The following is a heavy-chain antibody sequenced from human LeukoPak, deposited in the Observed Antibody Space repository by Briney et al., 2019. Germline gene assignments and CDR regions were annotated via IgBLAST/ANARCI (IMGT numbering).Heavy chain of an antibody. CDR1: GGTFISYA. CDR2: IIPIFGTA. CDR3: ARSVVVTAIRLYYFDY. V-gene: IGHV1-69*13. Sequence: ASVKVSCKASGGTFISYAISWVRQAPGQGLEWMGGIIPIFGTANYAQKFQGRVTITADESTSTAYMELSSLRSEDTAVYYCARSVVVTAIRLYYFDYWGQGTLVTVSS. J-gene: IGHJ4*02. D-gene: IGHD2-21*02.